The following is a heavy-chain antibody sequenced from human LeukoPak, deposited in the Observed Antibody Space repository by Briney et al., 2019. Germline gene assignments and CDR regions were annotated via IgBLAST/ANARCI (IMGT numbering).Heavy chain of an antibody. J-gene: IGHJ4*02. V-gene: IGHV3-21*01. CDR2: ISSSSYI. CDR3: ARGSRYSGSYADY. D-gene: IGHD1-26*01. CDR1: GFTFSSYG. Sequence: GGSLRLSCAASGFTFSSYGMSWVRQAPGKGLEWVSSISSSSYIYYADSVKGRFTISRDNAKNSLYLQMNSLRAEDTAVYYCARGSRYSGSYADYWGQGTLVTVSS.